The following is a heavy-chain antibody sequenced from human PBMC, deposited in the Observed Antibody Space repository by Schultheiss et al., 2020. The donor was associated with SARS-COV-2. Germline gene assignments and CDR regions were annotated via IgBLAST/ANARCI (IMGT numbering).Heavy chain of an antibody. Sequence: SVKVSCKASGYTFTSYGISWVRQAPGQGLEWMGRIIPILGIANYAQKFQGRVTITADKSTSTAYMELSSLRSEDTAVYYCAGDYDSSGYYYVSKPDAFDIWGQGTMVTVSS. D-gene: IGHD3-22*01. V-gene: IGHV1-69*04. J-gene: IGHJ3*02. CDR2: IIPILGIA. CDR3: AGDYDSSGYYYVSKPDAFDI. CDR1: GYTFTSYG.